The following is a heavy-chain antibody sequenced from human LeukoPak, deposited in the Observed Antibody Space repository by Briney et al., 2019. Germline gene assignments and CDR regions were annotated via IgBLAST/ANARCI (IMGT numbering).Heavy chain of an antibody. J-gene: IGHJ4*02. D-gene: IGHD3-9*01. Sequence: ASVKVSCKASGYTFTSYYMHWVRQAPGQGLEWMGIINPSAGSTSYAQKFQGRVTMTRDMSMSTVYMELSSLRSEDTAVYYCARGALNYDILTGKRAHFDYWGQGTLVTVSS. CDR3: ARGALNYDILTGKRAHFDY. CDR1: GYTFTSYY. CDR2: INPSAGST. V-gene: IGHV1-46*01.